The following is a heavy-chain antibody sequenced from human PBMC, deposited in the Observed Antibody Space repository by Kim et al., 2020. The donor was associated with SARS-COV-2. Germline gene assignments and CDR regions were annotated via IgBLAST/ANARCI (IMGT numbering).Heavy chain of an antibody. CDR2: IYYSGST. Sequence: SETLSLTCTVSGCSISSSSYYWGWIRQPPGRGLEWIGSIYYSGSTYYNPSLKSRVTISVDTSNNQFSLKLSSVTAADSAVYYCARQAGEFPVRVNWFDTCHQGTLVTVSS. V-gene: IGHV4-39*01. CDR3: ARQAGEFPVRVNWFDT. CDR1: GCSISSSSYY. J-gene: IGHJ5*02. D-gene: IGHD6-19*01.